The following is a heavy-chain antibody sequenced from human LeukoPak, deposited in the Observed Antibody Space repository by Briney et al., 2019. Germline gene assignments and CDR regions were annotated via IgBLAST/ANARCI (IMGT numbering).Heavy chain of an antibody. CDR3: AHSPTMVRGVIVTDYYMDV. CDR1: GFSLSTSGVG. J-gene: IGHJ6*03. Sequence: SGPTLVNPTQTLTLTCTFSGFSLSTSGVGVGWIRQPPGKALEWLALIYWNDDKRYSPSLKSKLTITKDTSKNQVVLTMTNMDPVDTATYYCAHSPTMVRGVIVTDYYMDVWGKGTTVTISS. V-gene: IGHV2-5*01. D-gene: IGHD3-10*01. CDR2: IYWNDDK.